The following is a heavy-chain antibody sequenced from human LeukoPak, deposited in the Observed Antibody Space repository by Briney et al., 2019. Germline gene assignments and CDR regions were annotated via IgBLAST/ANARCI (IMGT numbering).Heavy chain of an antibody. CDR2: IKQDGSEK. J-gene: IGHJ4*02. CDR1: GFTFSSYW. D-gene: IGHD6-19*01. V-gene: IGHV3-7*01. CDR3: ARDRPGGSSGWYFFDH. Sequence: GGSLRLSCAASGFTFSSYWMSWVRQAPGKGLEWVANIKQDGSEKYYVDSVKGRFTISRDNAKNSLYLQMNSLRAEDTAVYYCARDRPGGSSGWYFFDHWGQGTLVTVSS.